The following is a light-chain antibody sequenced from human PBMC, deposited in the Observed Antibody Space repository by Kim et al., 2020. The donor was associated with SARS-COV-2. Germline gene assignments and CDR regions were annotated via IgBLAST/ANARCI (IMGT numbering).Light chain of an antibody. Sequence: DIQMTQSPSSLSASVGDRVTITCRASQDIRNDLGWYQQNPGRAPKRLIYGASSLQSGVPSRFSGSGSGTEFTLTISSLQPEDFATYFCIQHNTYPITFVLGTRLEIK. CDR2: GAS. V-gene: IGKV1-17*01. CDR3: IQHNTYPIT. CDR1: QDIRND. J-gene: IGKJ5*01.